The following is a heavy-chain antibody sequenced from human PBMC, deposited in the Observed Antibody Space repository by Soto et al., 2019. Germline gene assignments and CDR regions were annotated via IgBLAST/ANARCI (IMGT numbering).Heavy chain of an antibody. CDR2: INHSGST. CDR1: GGSFSGYY. D-gene: IGHD2-2*03. J-gene: IGHJ6*03. CDR3: ARVDIVVVPAAPCYYYMDV. Sequence: PSETLSLTCAVYGGSFSGYYWSWIRQPPGKGLEWIGEINHSGSTNYNPSLKSRVTISVDTSKNQFSLKLSSVTAADTAVYYCARVDIVVVPAAPCYYYMDVWGKGTTVTVSS. V-gene: IGHV4-34*01.